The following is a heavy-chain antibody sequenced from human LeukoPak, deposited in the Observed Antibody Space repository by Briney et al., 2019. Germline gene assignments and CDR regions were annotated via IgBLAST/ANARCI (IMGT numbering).Heavy chain of an antibody. Sequence: SVKVSCKASGGTFSSYTISWVRQAPGQGLEWIGRIIPILGIANYAQKFQGRVTITADKSTSTAYMELSSLRSEDTAVYYCASSGSGSQYYMDVWGKGTTVTVSS. CDR2: IIPILGIA. J-gene: IGHJ6*03. V-gene: IGHV1-69*02. CDR3: ASSGSGSQYYMDV. CDR1: GGTFSSYT. D-gene: IGHD3-10*01.